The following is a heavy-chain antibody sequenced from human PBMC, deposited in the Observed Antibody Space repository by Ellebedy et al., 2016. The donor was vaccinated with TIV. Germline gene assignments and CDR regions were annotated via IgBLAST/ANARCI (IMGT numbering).Heavy chain of an antibody. J-gene: IGHJ3*02. CDR2: IGSSAYTT. D-gene: IGHD2-8*02. CDR1: GFTFSSHG. Sequence: GESLKISCAASGFTFSSHGMQWVRQAPGKGLEWVSSIGSSAYTTHYADSVKGRFTISRDNSRNTLYLQMNSLRGEDTAVYFCAKDVRYTTGWGGALDIWGQGAMVTVSS. V-gene: IGHV3-23*01. CDR3: AKDVRYTTGWGGALDI.